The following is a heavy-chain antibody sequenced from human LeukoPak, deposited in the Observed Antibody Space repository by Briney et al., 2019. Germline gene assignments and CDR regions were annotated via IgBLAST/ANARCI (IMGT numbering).Heavy chain of an antibody. Sequence: GGSLRLSCAASGFTFSSYWMSWVRQAPGKGLEWVANIKQDGSEKYYVDSVKGRLTISRDNAKNSLYLQMNSLRAEDTAVYYCARGHTYYDILTGYKLIDYWGQGTLVTVSS. CDR1: GFTFSSYW. D-gene: IGHD3-9*01. V-gene: IGHV3-7*01. CDR3: ARGHTYYDILTGYKLIDY. CDR2: IKQDGSEK. J-gene: IGHJ4*02.